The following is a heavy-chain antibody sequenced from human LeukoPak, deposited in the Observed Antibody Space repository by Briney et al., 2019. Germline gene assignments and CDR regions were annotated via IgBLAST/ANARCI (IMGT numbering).Heavy chain of an antibody. D-gene: IGHD6-13*01. CDR2: IYHSGST. CDR1: GYSISSGYY. J-gene: IGHJ4*02. CDR3: ARAAAGLFDY. V-gene: IGHV4-38-2*02. Sequence: SETLSLTCTVSGYSISSGYYWGWIRQPPGKGLEWIGSIYHSGSTYYNPSLKSRVTISVDTSKNQFSLKLSSVTAADTAVYYCARAAAGLFDYWGQGTLVTVSS.